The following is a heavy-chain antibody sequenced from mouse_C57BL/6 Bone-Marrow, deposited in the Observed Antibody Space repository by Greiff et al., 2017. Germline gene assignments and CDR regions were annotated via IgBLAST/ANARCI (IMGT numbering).Heavy chain of an antibody. CDR1: GYTFTSYW. V-gene: IGHV1-55*01. CDR2: IYPVSGST. Sequence: QVQLQQPGAELVKPGASVKMSCKASGYTFTSYWITWVKQRPGQGLEWIGDIYPVSGSTNYNEKFKSKATLTVDTSSSTAYMQLSSLTSEDSAVYYCAREGVYYYAMDYWGQGTSVTVSS. CDR3: AREGVYYYAMDY. J-gene: IGHJ4*01.